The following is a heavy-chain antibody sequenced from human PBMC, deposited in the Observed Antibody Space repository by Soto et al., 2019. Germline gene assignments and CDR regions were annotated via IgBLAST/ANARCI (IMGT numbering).Heavy chain of an antibody. Sequence: PGGSLRLSCAASGFTFSSDWMHWFRQAPGKGLVWVSRIDSGGRTTTYADSVKGRFTISRDNAKNTLYLQMNGLRAEDTVLYYCARWFTYGNFDYFDYWGQGTKVTVSS. CDR3: ARWFTYGNFDYFDY. D-gene: IGHD3-10*01. V-gene: IGHV3-74*01. J-gene: IGHJ4*02. CDR1: GFTFSSDW. CDR2: IDSGGRTT.